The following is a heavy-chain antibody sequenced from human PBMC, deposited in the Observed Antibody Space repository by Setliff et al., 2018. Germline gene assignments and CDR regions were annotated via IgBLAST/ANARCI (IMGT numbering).Heavy chain of an antibody. D-gene: IGHD2-2*01. CDR3: VRDRHSFVVPPEEAWFDP. Sequence: ASVKVSCKASGYTFTTYTMNWVRQAPGQGLEWMGWISAYNGNTNYAQKFQGRVTMTTDTSTNTAYMELRSLTSDDTAIYYCVRDRHSFVVPPEEAWFDPWGQGTLVTVSS. J-gene: IGHJ5*02. V-gene: IGHV1-18*01. CDR2: ISAYNGNT. CDR1: GYTFTTYT.